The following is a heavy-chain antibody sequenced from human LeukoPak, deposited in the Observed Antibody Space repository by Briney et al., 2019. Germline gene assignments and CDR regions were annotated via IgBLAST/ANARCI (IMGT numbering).Heavy chain of an antibody. CDR3: ARDRRYSYGLGGDY. CDR2: ISSGGSTI. V-gene: IGHV3-48*03. D-gene: IGHD5-18*01. J-gene: IGHJ4*02. Sequence: GGSLRLSCAASGFTFSSYEMNWVRQAPGKGLEWVSYISSGGSTIYYANSVKGRFTISRDNAKNSLYLQMNSLRAEDTAVYYCARDRRYSYGLGGDYWGQGTLVTVSS. CDR1: GFTFSSYE.